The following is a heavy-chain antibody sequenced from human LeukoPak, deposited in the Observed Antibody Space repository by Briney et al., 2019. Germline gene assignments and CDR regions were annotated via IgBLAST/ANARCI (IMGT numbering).Heavy chain of an antibody. CDR3: ARGEYYDSSGYYGAFDY. Sequence: GGSLRLSCEASGFTFSSYSMNWVRQAPGKGLEWVSYISSSSSNIYYAGSVKGRFTISRDNAKNSLYLQMNSLRAEDTAVYYCARGEYYDSSGYYGAFDYWGQGTLVTVSS. V-gene: IGHV3-48*04. CDR1: GFTFSSYS. D-gene: IGHD3-22*01. CDR2: ISSSSSNI. J-gene: IGHJ4*02.